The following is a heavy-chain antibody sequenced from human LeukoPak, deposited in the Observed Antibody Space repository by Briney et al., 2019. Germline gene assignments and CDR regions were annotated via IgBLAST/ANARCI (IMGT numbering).Heavy chain of an antibody. J-gene: IGHJ4*02. CDR2: IWYDGTNK. Sequence: GGFLRLSCAASGFTFSDYGMHWVGQAPGKGLEWVALIWYDGTNKYYVDSVKGRFTISRDNTKNTLYLQMNSLRADDTAVYYCARDRYGIRRDYFDYWGQGILVTVSS. V-gene: IGHV3-33*01. CDR3: ARDRYGIRRDYFDY. D-gene: IGHD5-18*01. CDR1: GFTFSDYG.